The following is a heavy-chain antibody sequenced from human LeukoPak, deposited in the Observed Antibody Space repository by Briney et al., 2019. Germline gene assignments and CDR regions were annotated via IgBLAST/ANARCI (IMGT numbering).Heavy chain of an antibody. D-gene: IGHD2-8*01. J-gene: IGHJ4*02. Sequence: GRSLRPSCAASGFAFSTYAMHWGRQAPGKGLEWVAVISYNGSEVYYGDSVKGRFTISRDNSRNTLYLQMNRLRVEDTAVYHCAKAGCSSARCYTNYWGQGTSVTVSS. CDR2: ISYNGSEV. CDR1: GFAFSTYA. V-gene: IGHV3-30*18. CDR3: AKAGCSSARCYTNY.